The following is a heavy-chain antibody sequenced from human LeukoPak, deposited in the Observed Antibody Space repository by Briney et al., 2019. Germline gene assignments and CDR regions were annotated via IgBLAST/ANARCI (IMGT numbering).Heavy chain of an antibody. V-gene: IGHV4-30-4*01. CDR3: ARRRGDNKTYYFDY. CDR2: IYYSGST. D-gene: IGHD3-16*01. J-gene: IGHJ4*02. CDR1: GGSIRSDDYY. Sequence: PSQTLSLTCTVSGGSIRSDDYYWSWIRQPLEGGLEWIGYIYYSGSTYYNPSLRSRLSISVDTSKNQFSLKLSPVTAADTAVYYCARRRGDNKTYYFDYWGQGTLVTVSS.